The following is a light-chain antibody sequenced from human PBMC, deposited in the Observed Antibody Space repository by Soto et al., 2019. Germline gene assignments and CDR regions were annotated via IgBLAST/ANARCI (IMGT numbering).Light chain of an antibody. CDR1: SSDVGGYNY. CDR3: SSCTSSSAVV. V-gene: IGLV2-14*01. J-gene: IGLJ2*01. CDR2: DVS. Sequence: QSVLTQPASVSGSPGQSITISCTGTSSDVGGYNYVSWYQQHPGKAPKLMIYDVSNRPYGVSNRFSGSKSGNTASLSISGLQAEEEADYYCSSCTSSSAVVFGGGTKLTVL.